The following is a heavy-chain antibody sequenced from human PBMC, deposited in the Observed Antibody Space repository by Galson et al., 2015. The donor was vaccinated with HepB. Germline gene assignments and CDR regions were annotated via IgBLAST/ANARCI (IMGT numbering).Heavy chain of an antibody. CDR3: ASHPDYGDY. CDR2: ISSDGTT. J-gene: IGHJ4*01. Sequence: QVQLQESGPGLVKPSETLSLTCTVSGVSIGTYYWSWFRPSPGKGLEWLAYISSDGTTTYTPSLKSRVTISIDTSKKQLSLKVRSVTAADTAVYSCASHPDYGDYWGQGTLVTVSS. CDR1: GVSIGTYY. V-gene: IGHV4-59*08.